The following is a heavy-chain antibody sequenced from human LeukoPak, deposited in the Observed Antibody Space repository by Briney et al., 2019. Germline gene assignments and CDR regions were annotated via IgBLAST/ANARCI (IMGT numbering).Heavy chain of an antibody. CDR1: GVSINSYY. CDR3: ARDCSGGSCYFDY. J-gene: IGHJ4*02. V-gene: IGHV4-59*01. Sequence: PSETLSLTCTVSGVSINSYYWSWIRQPPGKGLEWIAYIYYSGSTSYNPSLKSRVTISVDTSKNQFSLKLNSVTAADTAVYYCARDCSGGSCYFDYWGQGTLVTVSS. D-gene: IGHD2-15*01. CDR2: IYYSGST.